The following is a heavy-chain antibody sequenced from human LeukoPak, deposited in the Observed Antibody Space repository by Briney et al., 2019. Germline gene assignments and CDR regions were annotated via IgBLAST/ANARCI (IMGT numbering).Heavy chain of an antibody. D-gene: IGHD2-15*01. CDR1: GYTFTGYY. Sequence: ASVKVSCKASGYTFTGYYMHWVRQAPGEGGEWMGWINPNSGGTNYAQKFQGRVTMTRDTSISTAYMELSRLRSDDTAVYYCARESPRVVAATQGFDYWGQGTLVTVSS. V-gene: IGHV1-2*02. CDR3: ARESPRVVAATQGFDY. J-gene: IGHJ4*02. CDR2: INPNSGGT.